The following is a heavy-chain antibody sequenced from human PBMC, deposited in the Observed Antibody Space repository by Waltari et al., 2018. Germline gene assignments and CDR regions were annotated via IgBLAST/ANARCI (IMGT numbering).Heavy chain of an antibody. D-gene: IGHD6-19*01. CDR2: VDNRGGRT. CDR1: GFTFSTYA. CDR3: TKDRQSIQFEY. V-gene: IGHV3-23*01. J-gene: IGHJ4*02. Sequence: EVQLLESGGGLVQPGESLRLSCAASGFTFSTYAMNWVRQAPGNGLWWVSTVDNRGGRTFYAASVQGRFTISRDNLRNTVYLQMNSLRAEDTALYYCTKDRQSIQFEYWGQGILVTVSS.